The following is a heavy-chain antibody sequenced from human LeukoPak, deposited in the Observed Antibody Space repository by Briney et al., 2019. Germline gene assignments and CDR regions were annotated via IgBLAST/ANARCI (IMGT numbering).Heavy chain of an antibody. V-gene: IGHV3-64*01. Sequence: TGGSLRLSCAASGFTFSSYAMHWVRQAPGKGLEYVSAISSNGGSTYYANSVKGRFTISRDNSKNTLYLQMGSLRAEDMAVYYCAKDYYGSGSYYNIAFDYWGQGTLVTVSS. J-gene: IGHJ4*02. CDR1: GFTFSSYA. CDR2: ISSNGGST. D-gene: IGHD3-10*01. CDR3: AKDYYGSGSYYNIAFDY.